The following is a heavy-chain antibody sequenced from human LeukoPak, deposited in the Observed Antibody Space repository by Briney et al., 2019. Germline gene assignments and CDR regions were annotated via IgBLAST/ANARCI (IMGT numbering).Heavy chain of an antibody. CDR2: ISYDGSNK. V-gene: IGHV3-30*18. CDR1: GFTFSSYG. Sequence: PGRSLRLSCAASGFTFSSYGMHWVRQAPGKGLEWVAVISYDGSNKYYADSVKGRFTISRDNSKNTLYLQMNSLRAEDTAVYYCAKDGSAGYCSSTSCQPHYYYYGMDVWGKGTTVTVSS. J-gene: IGHJ6*04. CDR3: AKDGSAGYCSSTSCQPHYYYYGMDV. D-gene: IGHD2-2*01.